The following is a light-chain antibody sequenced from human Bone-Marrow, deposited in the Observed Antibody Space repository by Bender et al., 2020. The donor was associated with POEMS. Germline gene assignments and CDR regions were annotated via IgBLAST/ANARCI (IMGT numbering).Light chain of an antibody. Sequence: QSVLTQPPSVSGAPGQRVTISCTGTSSDVGSYNLVSWYQHHPGKAPKLLIYEGSKRPSGASIRFSGSKSGNTASLTVSEIQTEDEAEYYCCSYAGSYTYVFGTGTKVTVL. CDR2: EGS. J-gene: IGLJ1*01. CDR3: CSYAGSYTYV. V-gene: IGLV2-23*01. CDR1: SSDVGSYNL.